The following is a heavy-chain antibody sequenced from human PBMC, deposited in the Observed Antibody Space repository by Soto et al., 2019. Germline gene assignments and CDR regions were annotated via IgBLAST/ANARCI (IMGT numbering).Heavy chain of an antibody. V-gene: IGHV1-18*04. CDR1: GYSFTGYG. Sequence: QVQLVQSGAEVKKPGASVKVSCKASGYSFTGYGISWVRQAPGQGLEWMGWISAYNGNTAYAQKLQGRVTMTTDTSTNTAYMELRSLRSDDTALYYCARMGYCSGGSCYSGLGDYWGQGTLVTVSS. CDR2: ISAYNGNT. J-gene: IGHJ4*02. D-gene: IGHD2-15*01. CDR3: ARMGYCSGGSCYSGLGDY.